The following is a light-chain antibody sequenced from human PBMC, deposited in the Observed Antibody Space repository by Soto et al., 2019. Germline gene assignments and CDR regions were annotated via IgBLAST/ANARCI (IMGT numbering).Light chain of an antibody. CDR1: QSVTNNY. V-gene: IGKV3-20*01. CDR3: QQYGSSPRT. Sequence: EIVLTQSPGTLSSSPGGRATLSCRASQSVTNNYLAWYQQKRGQAPRLLIWGASIRAADLPDRFSGGGSGTDFTLTISRMEPEDFAVYCCQQYGSSPRTFGQGTKVDI. J-gene: IGKJ1*01. CDR2: GAS.